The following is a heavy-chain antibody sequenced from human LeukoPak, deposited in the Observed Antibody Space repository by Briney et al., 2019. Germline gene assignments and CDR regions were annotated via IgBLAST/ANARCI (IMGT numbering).Heavy chain of an antibody. CDR3: ARAGRWEGRPHAFDI. V-gene: IGHV4-59*01. CDR1: GGSISSYY. CDR2: IYYSGIT. D-gene: IGHD1-26*01. Sequence: MSSETLSLTCTVSGGSISSYYWNWIRQPPGKGLEWIGYIYYSGITNYNPSLKSRVTISVDTSKSQFSLKLSSVTAADTALYYCARAGRWEGRPHAFDIWGQGTMVTVSS. J-gene: IGHJ3*02.